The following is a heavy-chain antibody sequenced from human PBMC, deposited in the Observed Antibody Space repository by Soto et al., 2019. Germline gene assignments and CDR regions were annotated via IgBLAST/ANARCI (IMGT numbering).Heavy chain of an antibody. CDR3: ARDQRDYDFWSGYYHYYYGMDV. D-gene: IGHD3-3*01. J-gene: IGHJ6*02. CDR1: GGSVSSGSYY. CDR2: IYYSGST. V-gene: IGHV4-61*01. Sequence: SETLSLTCTVSGGSVSSGSYYWSWIRQPPGKGLEWIGYIYYSGSTNYNPSLKGRVTISVDTSKNQFSLKLSSVTAADTAVYYCARDQRDYDFWSGYYHYYYGMDVWGQGTTVTVSS.